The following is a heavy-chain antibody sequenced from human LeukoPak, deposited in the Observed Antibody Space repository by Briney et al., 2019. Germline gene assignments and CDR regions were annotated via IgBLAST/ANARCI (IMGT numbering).Heavy chain of an antibody. CDR1: GFTFSSYS. CDR3: ARVKIAAAGTLDAFDI. J-gene: IGHJ3*02. CDR2: ISSSSSYI. D-gene: IGHD6-13*01. Sequence: GGSLRLSCAASGFTFSSYSMNWVRQAPGKGLEWVSSISSSSSYIYYADSVKGRFTISRDNAKNSLYLQMNSLRAEDTAVYYCARVKIAAAGTLDAFDIWGQGTMVTVSS. V-gene: IGHV3-21*01.